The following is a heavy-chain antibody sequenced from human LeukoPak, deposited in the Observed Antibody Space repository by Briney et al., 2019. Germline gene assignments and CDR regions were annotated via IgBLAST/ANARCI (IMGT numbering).Heavy chain of an antibody. CDR2: IYYTGAT. CDR1: GGSIGSNY. J-gene: IGHJ4*02. D-gene: IGHD6-19*01. CDR3: AKYGNSGWVIDN. V-gene: IGHV4-59*08. Sequence: SETLSLTCTVSGGSIGSNYWTWIRQPPGQGLEYIGYIYYTGATNYNPSLKSRVTISVDTSKNQFSLKMTSVTAADTAVYFCAKYGNSGWVIDNWGQGTLVTVSS.